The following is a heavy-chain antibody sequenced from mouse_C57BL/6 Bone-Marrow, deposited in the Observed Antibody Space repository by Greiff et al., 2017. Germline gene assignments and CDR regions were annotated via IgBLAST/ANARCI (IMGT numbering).Heavy chain of an antibody. Sequence: QVQLQQSGAELVKPGASVKMSCKASGYTFTTYPIEWMKQNHGKSLEWIGNFHPYNDATKYNEKFKGKATLTVEKSSSTVYLELSRLTSDDSAVYYCALITTASPYYAMDYWGQGTSVTFSS. CDR1: GYTFTTYP. J-gene: IGHJ4*01. CDR3: ALITTASPYYAMDY. V-gene: IGHV1-47*01. D-gene: IGHD1-1*01. CDR2: FHPYNDAT.